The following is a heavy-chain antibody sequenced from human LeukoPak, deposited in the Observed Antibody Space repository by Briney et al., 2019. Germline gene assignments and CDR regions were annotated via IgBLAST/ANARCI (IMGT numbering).Heavy chain of an antibody. V-gene: IGHV3-33*01. CDR1: GFTFSSYG. CDR3: ARSYYYDSSGYYPNFDY. Sequence: GGSLRLSCAESGFTFSSYGMHWVRQAPGKGLERVEVIWEDGSNKYYADSVKGRFTISRDNSKNTLYLQMNSLRAEDTAVYYCARSYYYDSSGYYPNFDYWGQGTLVTVSS. J-gene: IGHJ4*02. D-gene: IGHD3-22*01. CDR2: IWEDGSNK.